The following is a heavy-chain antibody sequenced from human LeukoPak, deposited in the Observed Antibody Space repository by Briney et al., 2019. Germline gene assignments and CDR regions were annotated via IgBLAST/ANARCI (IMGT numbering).Heavy chain of an antibody. V-gene: IGHV4-4*07. CDR1: GGSISSYY. J-gene: IGHJ3*02. CDR3: ARDNCSGGSCYSGAPDAFDI. D-gene: IGHD2-15*01. CDR2: IYTSGST. Sequence: SETLSLTCTAPGGSISSYYWSWIQQPAGKGLEWIGRIYTSGSTNYNPSLKSRVTMSVDTSKNQFSLKLSSVTAADTAVYYCARDNCSGGSCYSGAPDAFDIWGQGTMVTVSS.